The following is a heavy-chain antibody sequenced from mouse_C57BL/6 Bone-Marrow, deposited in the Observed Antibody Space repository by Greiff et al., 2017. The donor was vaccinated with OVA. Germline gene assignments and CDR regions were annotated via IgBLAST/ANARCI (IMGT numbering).Heavy chain of an antibody. Sequence: VQLQESGGGLVKPGGSLKLSCAASGFTFSSYAMSWVRQTPEKRLEWVATISDGGSYTYYPDNVKGRFTISRDNAKNNLYLQMSHLKSEDTAMYYCARGGSFDYWGQGTTLTVSS. CDR2: ISDGGSYT. D-gene: IGHD1-1*01. CDR3: ARGGSFDY. J-gene: IGHJ2*01. V-gene: IGHV5-4*01. CDR1: GFTFSSYA.